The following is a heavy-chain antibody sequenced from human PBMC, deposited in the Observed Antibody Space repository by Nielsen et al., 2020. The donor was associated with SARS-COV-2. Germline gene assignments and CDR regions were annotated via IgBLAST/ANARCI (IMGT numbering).Heavy chain of an antibody. Sequence: VRQMPGKGLEWMGGIIPIFGTANYAQKFQGRVTITADESTSTAYMELSSLRSEDTAVYYCATNRGPGIAAAGTGGYYYYYGMDVWGRGTTVTVSS. J-gene: IGHJ6*02. CDR2: IIPIFGTA. CDR3: ATNRGPGIAAAGTGGYYYYYGMDV. V-gene: IGHV1-69*01. D-gene: IGHD6-13*01.